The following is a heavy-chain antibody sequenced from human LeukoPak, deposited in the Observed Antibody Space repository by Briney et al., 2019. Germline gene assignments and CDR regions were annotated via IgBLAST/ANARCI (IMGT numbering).Heavy chain of an antibody. CDR3: ARVAYCGGDCYSEPIDY. Sequence: SETLSLTCTVSGGSISSGDYYWSWIRQPPGKGLEWIGYIYYSGSTYYNPSLKSRVTISVDTSKNQFSLKLSSVTAADTAVYYCARVAYCGGDCYSEPIDYWGQGTPVTVSS. D-gene: IGHD2-21*02. CDR1: GGSISSGDYY. J-gene: IGHJ4*02. CDR2: IYYSGST. V-gene: IGHV4-30-4*01.